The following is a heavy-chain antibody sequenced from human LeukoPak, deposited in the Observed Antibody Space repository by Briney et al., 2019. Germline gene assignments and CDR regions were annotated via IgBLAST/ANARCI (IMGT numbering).Heavy chain of an antibody. D-gene: IGHD2-2*01. J-gene: IGHJ3*02. Sequence: SETLSLTCTVSGGSISRYYWSWIRQPAGKGLEWIGRIYPRGSTNDNPSLKTRVTMSVDTSKNQFSLKLTSVTAADTAVYYCARGRYCSTDICSGGDAFDIWGQGTMVSVSS. CDR1: GGSISRYY. V-gene: IGHV4-4*07. CDR2: IYPRGST. CDR3: ARGRYCSTDICSGGDAFDI.